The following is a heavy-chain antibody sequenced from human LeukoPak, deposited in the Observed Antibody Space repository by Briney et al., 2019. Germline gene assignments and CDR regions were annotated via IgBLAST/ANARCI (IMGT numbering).Heavy chain of an antibody. CDR3: ARDPRGYCSGGSCYSFDY. CDR1: GFTFSSYA. J-gene: IGHJ4*02. Sequence: PGGSLRLSCAASGFTFSSYAMSWVRQAPGKGLEWVSAISGSGGSTYYADSVKGRFTISRDNSKNSLYLQMNSLRAEDTAVYYCARDPRGYCSGGSCYSFDYWGQGTLVTVSS. CDR2: ISGSGGST. D-gene: IGHD2-15*01. V-gene: IGHV3-23*01.